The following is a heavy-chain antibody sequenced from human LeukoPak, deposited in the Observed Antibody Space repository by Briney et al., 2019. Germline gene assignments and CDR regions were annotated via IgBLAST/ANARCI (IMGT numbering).Heavy chain of an antibody. V-gene: IGHV3-30*02. Sequence: PGRSLRLSCAASGFTFSSYGMHWVRQAPGKGLEWVAFIRYDGSNKYYADSVKGRFTISRDNSKNTLYLQMNSLRAEDTAVYYCAKERVPDAGSWGQGTLVTVSS. CDR2: IRYDGSNK. J-gene: IGHJ5*02. CDR1: GFTFSSYG. D-gene: IGHD2-2*01. CDR3: AKERVPDAGS.